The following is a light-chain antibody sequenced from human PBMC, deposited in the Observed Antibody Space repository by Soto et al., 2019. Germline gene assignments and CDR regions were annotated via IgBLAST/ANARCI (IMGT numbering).Light chain of an antibody. CDR3: QQYADSPTT. V-gene: IGKV3-20*01. CDR1: QSVSGPY. J-gene: IGKJ2*01. Sequence: EIVLTQSPGTLSLSPGENATLSCKASQSVSGPYLALYQQKPGQAPRVLIYGASTRATAIPDRFSGSGSGTDFTLTISRLDPEDFALYYCQQYADSPTTFGQGTKLEIK. CDR2: GAS.